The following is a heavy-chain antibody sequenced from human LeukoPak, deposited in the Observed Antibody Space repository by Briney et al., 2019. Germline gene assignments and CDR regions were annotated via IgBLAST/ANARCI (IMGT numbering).Heavy chain of an antibody. CDR3: VEGTGILDY. CDR1: GFTFNNYA. D-gene: IGHD1-1*01. V-gene: IGHV3-21*01. J-gene: IGHJ4*02. Sequence: GGSLRLSCAASGFTFNNYAMSWVRQAPGTGLEWVSSISSSSSYIYYADSVKGRFTISRDNAKNSLYLQMNSLRAEDTAVYYCVEGTGILDYWGQGTLVTVSS. CDR2: ISSSSSYI.